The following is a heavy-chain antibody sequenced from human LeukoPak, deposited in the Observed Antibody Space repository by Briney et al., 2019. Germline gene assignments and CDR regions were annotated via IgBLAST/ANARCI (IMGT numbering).Heavy chain of an antibody. CDR2: IYSGGST. CDR3: SKDLQYETD. CDR1: GGPISSYD. V-gene: IGHV3-53*01. Sequence: LTCTVSGGPISSYDWSWVRQAPGKGLDWVYVIYSGGSTYYADSVKGRFTISRDNSKNTLYLQMNSLRAEDTAVYYCSKDLQYETDWSQGTPVTVSS. D-gene: IGHD2-15*01. J-gene: IGHJ4*02.